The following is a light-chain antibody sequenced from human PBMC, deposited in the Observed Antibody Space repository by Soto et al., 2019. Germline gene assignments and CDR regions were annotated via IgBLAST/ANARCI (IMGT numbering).Light chain of an antibody. J-gene: IGLJ1*01. CDR1: SCNIGAGKD. V-gene: IGLV1-40*01. CDR3: RSSRISDSHV. Sequence: QSALTQPASVSGAPGQTVTISCTGSSCNIGAGKDVHWYQQLPGTAPKLLIYGNSKRPSGVPDRFSGSKSATSASLAITGLQAEDEADYYCRSSRISDSHVFGAGTKLTVL. CDR2: GNS.